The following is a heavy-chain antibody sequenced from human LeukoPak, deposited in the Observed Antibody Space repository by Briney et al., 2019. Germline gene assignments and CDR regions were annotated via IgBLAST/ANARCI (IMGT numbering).Heavy chain of an antibody. D-gene: IGHD6-19*01. Sequence: PGRSLRLSCAASGFTFSSYGMHWVRQAPGKGLEWVAVIWYDRSNKYYADSVKGRFTISRDNSKNTLYLQMNSLRAEDTAVYYCAMMGIAVAGDAFDIWGQGTMVTVSS. CDR1: GFTFSSYG. J-gene: IGHJ3*02. CDR3: AMMGIAVAGDAFDI. CDR2: IWYDRSNK. V-gene: IGHV3-33*01.